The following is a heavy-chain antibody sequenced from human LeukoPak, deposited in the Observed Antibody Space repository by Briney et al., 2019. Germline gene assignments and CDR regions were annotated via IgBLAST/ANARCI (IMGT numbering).Heavy chain of an antibody. CDR2: INSDGSST. CDR1: GFTFSSYW. CDR3: AILANYGGNHRYFDY. V-gene: IGHV3-74*01. Sequence: GGSLRLSCAASGFTFSSYWMHWVRQAPGKGLVWVSRINSDGSSTSYADSVKGRFTISRDNAKNTLYLQMNSLRAEDTAVYYCAILANYGGNHRYFDYWGQGTLVTVSS. D-gene: IGHD4-23*01. J-gene: IGHJ4*02.